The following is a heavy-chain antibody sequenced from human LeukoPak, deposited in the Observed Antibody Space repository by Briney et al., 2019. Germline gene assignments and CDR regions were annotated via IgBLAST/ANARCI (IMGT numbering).Heavy chain of an antibody. V-gene: IGHV4-4*07. J-gene: IGHJ4*02. Sequence: TASETLSLTCTVSGGSISSYYWSWIRQPAGKGLEWIGRIYTSGSTNYNPSLKSRVTISVDTSKDQFSLKLSSVTAADTAVYYCASTGYDFWSGYYGNFDYWGQGTLVTVSS. D-gene: IGHD3-3*01. CDR1: GGSISSYY. CDR3: ASTGYDFWSGYYGNFDY. CDR2: IYTSGST.